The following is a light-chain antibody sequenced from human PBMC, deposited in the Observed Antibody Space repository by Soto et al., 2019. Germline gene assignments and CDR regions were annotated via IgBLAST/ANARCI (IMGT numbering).Light chain of an antibody. J-gene: IGKJ5*01. CDR1: QSVTSTY. Sequence: PGERASLSCRASQSVTSTYLAWYQRKPGQAPRLLIYDASSRATGIPDRFSGSVSGTDFTLTITRLEPKDFAVYYGQHYGTSPPITVGPETRREIK. CDR3: QHYGTSPPIT. V-gene: IGKV3-20*01. CDR2: DAS.